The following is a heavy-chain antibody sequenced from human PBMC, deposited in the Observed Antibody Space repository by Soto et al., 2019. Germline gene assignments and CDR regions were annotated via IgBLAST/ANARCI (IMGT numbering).Heavy chain of an antibody. CDR1: GFIFNDYG. CDR3: VKGDLDTAVVNSPDAFDC. D-gene: IGHD5-18*01. J-gene: IGHJ3*01. V-gene: IGHV3-30*18. CDR2: ISFDGNNK. Sequence: QVKLVESGGGVVQPGRSLRLSCEASGFIFNDYGMHWVRQAPGKGLDWVAVISFDGNNKYYAQSVKGRFTISRDNSKNTLFLHMDSLRREDTAVYHCVKGDLDTAVVNSPDAFDCWGQGTMVTVSS.